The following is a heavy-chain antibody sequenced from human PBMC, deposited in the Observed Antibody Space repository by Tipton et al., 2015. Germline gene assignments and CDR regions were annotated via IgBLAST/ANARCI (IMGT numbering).Heavy chain of an antibody. CDR1: GGSFSGYY. CDR3: ARLRITFTMGFDP. J-gene: IGHJ5*02. D-gene: IGHD2/OR15-2a*01. Sequence: LVKPTETLSLTCAVYGGSFSGYYWTWVRQPPGKGLEWIGEINHSGSSNYNPSFKSRVTISVDTSKNQFSLKLSSVAAADTAVYYCARLRITFTMGFDPWGQGTLVTVS. CDR2: INHSGSS. V-gene: IGHV4-34*01.